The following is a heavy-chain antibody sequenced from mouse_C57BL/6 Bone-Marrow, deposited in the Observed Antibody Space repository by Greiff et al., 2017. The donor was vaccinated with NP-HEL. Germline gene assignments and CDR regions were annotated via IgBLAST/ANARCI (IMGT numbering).Heavy chain of an antibody. CDR2: IYPGSGNT. V-gene: IGHV1-76*01. CDR1: GYTFTDYY. CDR3: ARNYVYDY. D-gene: IGHD2-2*01. Sequence: VQLQQSGAELVRPGASVKLSCKASGYTFTDYYINWVKQRPGQGLEWIARIYPGSGNTYYNEKFKGKATLTAETSSSTAYMQLSSLTSEDSAVYLCARNYVYDYGGKGTTLTVAS. J-gene: IGHJ2*01.